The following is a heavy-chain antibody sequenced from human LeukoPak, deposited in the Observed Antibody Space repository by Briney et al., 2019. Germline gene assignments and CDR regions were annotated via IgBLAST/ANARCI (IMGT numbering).Heavy chain of an antibody. Sequence: GGSLRLSCAASGFTFSNAWMSWVRHAPGKGLEWVGRIKSKTDGGTTDYAAPVKGRFTISRDDSKNTLYLQMNSLKTEDTAVYYCTTPRGYYDSSGYYYFDYWGQGTLVTVSS. CDR2: IKSKTDGGTT. D-gene: IGHD3-22*01. CDR1: GFTFSNAW. J-gene: IGHJ4*02. V-gene: IGHV3-15*01. CDR3: TTPRGYYDSSGYYYFDY.